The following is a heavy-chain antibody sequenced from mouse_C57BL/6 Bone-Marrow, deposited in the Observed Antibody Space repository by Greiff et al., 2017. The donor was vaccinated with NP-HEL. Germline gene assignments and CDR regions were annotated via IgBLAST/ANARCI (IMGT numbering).Heavy chain of an antibody. D-gene: IGHD1-1*01. J-gene: IGHJ1*03. CDR1: GFTFSDYG. V-gene: IGHV5-15*01. CDR3: ARHYYGSSYCLYFDV. Sequence: EVQVVESGGGLVQPGGSLKLSCAASGFTFSDYGMAWVRQAPRKGPEWVAFISNLAYSIYYADTVTGRFPISRENAKNTLYLEMSSLRSEDTAMYYCARHYYGSSYCLYFDVWGTGTTVTVSS. CDR2: ISNLAYSI.